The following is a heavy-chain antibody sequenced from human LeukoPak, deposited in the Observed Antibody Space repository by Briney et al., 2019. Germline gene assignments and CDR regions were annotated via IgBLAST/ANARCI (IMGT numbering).Heavy chain of an antibody. CDR2: IIPILGIA. Sequence: ASVKVSCKASGGTSNSHAISWVRQAPGQGLEWMGRIIPILGIANYAQKFQGRVTITADKSTSTAYMELSSLRSEDTAVYYCARGSEIFDAFDIWGQGTMVTVSS. J-gene: IGHJ3*02. V-gene: IGHV1-69*04. CDR1: GGTSNSHA. D-gene: IGHD2-15*01. CDR3: ARGSEIFDAFDI.